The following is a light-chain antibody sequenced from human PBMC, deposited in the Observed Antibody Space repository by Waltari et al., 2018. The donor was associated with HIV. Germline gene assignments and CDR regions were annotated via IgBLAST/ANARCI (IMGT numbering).Light chain of an antibody. J-gene: IGLJ2*01. CDR3: AAWDDSLDGPV. CDR1: SSNIGRHA. Sequence: QPVLTQPPSASGTPGQRVIISCSGSSSNIGRHAVSWYQHLPGATPTLLIFGNHPPSSGVPDLFSGSKSASSACLAISGLRAGDGAYYSCAAWDDSLDGPVFGGGTKLPVL. V-gene: IGLV1-44*01. CDR2: GNH.